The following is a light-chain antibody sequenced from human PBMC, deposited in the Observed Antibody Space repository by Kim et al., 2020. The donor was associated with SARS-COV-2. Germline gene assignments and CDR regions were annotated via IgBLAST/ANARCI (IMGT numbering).Light chain of an antibody. V-gene: IGLV3-21*04. J-gene: IGLJ2*01. Sequence: PGKTASISCGGNSIGGKSVHWYQQRSGQAPVLVISYDSDRPSGIPERFSGSNSGNTATLTISRVEAGDEAGYYCQVWDSSSDHRVVFGGGTKLTVL. CDR1: SIGGKS. CDR3: QVWDSSSDHRVV. CDR2: YDS.